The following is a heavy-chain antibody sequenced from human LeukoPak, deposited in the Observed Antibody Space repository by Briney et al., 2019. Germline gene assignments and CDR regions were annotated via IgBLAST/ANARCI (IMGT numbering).Heavy chain of an antibody. V-gene: IGHV3-30-3*01. CDR3: AREPGGFDY. CDR2: VSYDGSSK. CDR1: GFTFSRYG. Sequence: GGSLRLSCEASGFTFSRYGLHWVRQAPGKGLEWLAVVSYDGSSKYYAESVKGRFTISRDNSKNTLYLQMNSLRTEDTAVYYCAREPGGFDYWGQGTLVTVSS. J-gene: IGHJ4*02. D-gene: IGHD3-10*01.